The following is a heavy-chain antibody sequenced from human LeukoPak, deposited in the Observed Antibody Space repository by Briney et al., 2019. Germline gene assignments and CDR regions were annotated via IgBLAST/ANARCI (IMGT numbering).Heavy chain of an antibody. D-gene: IGHD6-13*01. CDR3: ARSRGSWSGDAFDI. CDR1: GGTFSSYA. CDR2: IIPILGTA. V-gene: IGHV1-69*05. J-gene: IGHJ3*02. Sequence: ASVKVSCKASGGTFSSYAISWVRQAPGQGLEWMGGIIPILGTANYAQKFQGRVTITTDESTSTAYMELSSLRSEDTAVYYCARSRGSWSGDAFDIWGQGTMVTVSS.